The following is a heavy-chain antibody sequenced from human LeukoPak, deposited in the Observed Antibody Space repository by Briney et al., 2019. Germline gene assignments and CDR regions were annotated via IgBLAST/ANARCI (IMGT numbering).Heavy chain of an antibody. CDR3: AKDSGSSRWYLDS. CDR1: GFIFSSYY. CDR2: IRYDSTDK. J-gene: IGHJ4*02. D-gene: IGHD3-10*01. V-gene: IGHV3-30*02. Sequence: GGSLRLSCAASGFIFSSYYMHWVRQAPGEGLEWLTFIRYDSTDKYYADSVKGRFTISRDNSKNTLYLQLNSLTPEDTAMYYCAKDSGSSRWYLDSWGQGTLVTVSS.